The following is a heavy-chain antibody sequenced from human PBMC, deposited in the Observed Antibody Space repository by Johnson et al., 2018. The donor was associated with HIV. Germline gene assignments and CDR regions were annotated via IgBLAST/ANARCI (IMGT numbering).Heavy chain of an antibody. Sequence: VQLVESGGGLVQPGGSLRLSCAASGFTFSSYWMHWVRQAPGKGLVWVSRINSDGSSTSYADSVKGRCTISRDNAKNTLYLPMNSLIAEDTAVYYCAFPAGATTAFESWGQGTMVTVSS. CDR2: INSDGSST. J-gene: IGHJ3*02. CDR3: AFPAGATTAFES. V-gene: IGHV3-74*01. D-gene: IGHD5-24*01. CDR1: GFTFSSYW.